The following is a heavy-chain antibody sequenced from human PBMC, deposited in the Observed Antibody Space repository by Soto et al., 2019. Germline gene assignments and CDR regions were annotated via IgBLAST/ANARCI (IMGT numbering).Heavy chain of an antibody. CDR2: IRNKVNSYAT. CDR1: GFTFSCSA. D-gene: IGHD4-17*01. V-gene: IGHV3-73*01. J-gene: IGHJ2*01. CDR3: TRPNDYGDYDWYFDL. Sequence: GGSRRLSCAASGFTFSCSAVHGGGQASGKGLEWVGRIRNKVNSYATAYAASVKGRFTVSRDDSKNTAYLQMNSLEIEDTAVYYCTRPNDYGDYDWYFDLWGRGALVTVSS.